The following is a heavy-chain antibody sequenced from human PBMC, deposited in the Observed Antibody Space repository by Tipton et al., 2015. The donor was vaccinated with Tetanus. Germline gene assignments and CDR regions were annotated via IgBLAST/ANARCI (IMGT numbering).Heavy chain of an antibody. J-gene: IGHJ4*02. D-gene: IGHD3-9*01. CDR2: IYPSDSDT. CDR1: GYRFSSYW. Sequence: QLVQSGAEVKEAGESLRISCKASGYRFSSYWIAWVRQMPGKGLEWVGLIYPSDSDTKISPSFRGQVTFSVDKSITTAYLQWSSLKASDTAIYYCAKGDPGNFDSWGQGTQVIVSS. V-gene: IGHV5-51*01. CDR3: AKGDPGNFDS.